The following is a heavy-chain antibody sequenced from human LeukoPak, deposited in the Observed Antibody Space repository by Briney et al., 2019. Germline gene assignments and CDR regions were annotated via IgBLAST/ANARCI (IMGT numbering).Heavy chain of an antibody. CDR2: IIPILGIA. V-gene: IGHV1-69*04. J-gene: IGHJ4*02. D-gene: IGHD5-24*01. CDR1: GGTFSSYA. Sequence: SAKVSCKASGGTFSSYAISWVRQAPGQGLEWMGRIIPILGIANYAQKFQGRVTITADKSTSTAYMELSSLRSEDTAVYYCARDDPGRDGYIYFDYWGQGTLVTVSS. CDR3: ARDDPGRDGYIYFDY.